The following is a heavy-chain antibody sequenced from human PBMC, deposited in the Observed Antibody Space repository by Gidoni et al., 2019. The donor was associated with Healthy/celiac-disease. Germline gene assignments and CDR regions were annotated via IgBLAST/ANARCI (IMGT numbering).Heavy chain of an antibody. CDR1: GGSFSGYY. CDR2: INHSGST. D-gene: IGHD6-13*01. V-gene: IGHV4-34*01. CDR3: ARGGIAAAGHKRRNWFDP. Sequence: QVQLQQWGAGLLKPSETLSLPCAVYGGSFSGYYWSWIRPPPGKGLEWIGEINHSGSTNYNPSLKSRVTISVDTSKNQFSLKLSSVTAADTAVYYCARGGIAAAGHKRRNWFDPWGQGTLVTVSS. J-gene: IGHJ5*02.